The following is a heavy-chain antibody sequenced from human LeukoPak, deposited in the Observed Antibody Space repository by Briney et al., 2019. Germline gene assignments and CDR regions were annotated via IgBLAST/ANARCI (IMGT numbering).Heavy chain of an antibody. CDR3: ARGALWYQRDPFDY. CDR1: GGSFSGYY. V-gene: IGHV4-34*01. D-gene: IGHD2-2*01. CDR2: INHSGST. J-gene: IGHJ4*02. Sequence: SETLSLTCAVYGGSFSGYYWSWIRQPPGKGLEWIGEINHSGSTNYNLSLKSRVTISVDTSKNQFSLKLSSVTAADTAVYYCARGALWYQRDPFDYWGQGTLVTVSS.